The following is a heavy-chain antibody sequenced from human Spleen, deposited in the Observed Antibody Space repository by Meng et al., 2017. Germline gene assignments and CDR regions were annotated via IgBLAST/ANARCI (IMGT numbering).Heavy chain of an antibody. CDR1: RFTFSNYA. CDR3: AKDLCSSTSCYEGMGFDY. V-gene: IGHV3-21*04. Sequence: GESLKISCAASRFTFSNYAMSWVRQAPGKGLEWVSSISSSSYIYYADSVKGRFTISRDNAKNSLYLQMNSLRAEDTALYYCAKDLCSSTSCYEGMGFDYWGQGTLVTVSS. D-gene: IGHD2-2*01. CDR2: ISSSSYI. J-gene: IGHJ4*02.